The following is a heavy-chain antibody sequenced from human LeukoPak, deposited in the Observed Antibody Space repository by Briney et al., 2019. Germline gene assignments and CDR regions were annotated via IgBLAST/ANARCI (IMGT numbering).Heavy chain of an antibody. Sequence: GGSLRLSCAASGFTFSSYEMNWVRQAPGKGLEWVSYISSSGSTIYYADSVKGRFTISRDNAKNSLYLQMNSLRAEDTAVYYCARDQGSWYSSSWAWFDPWGQGTLVTVSS. CDR2: ISSSGSTI. V-gene: IGHV3-48*03. CDR1: GFTFSSYE. D-gene: IGHD6-13*01. CDR3: ARDQGSWYSSSWAWFDP. J-gene: IGHJ5*02.